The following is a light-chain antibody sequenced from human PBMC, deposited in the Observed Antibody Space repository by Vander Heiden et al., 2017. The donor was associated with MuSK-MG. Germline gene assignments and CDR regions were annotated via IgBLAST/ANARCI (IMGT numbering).Light chain of an antibody. CDR3: QQYASSPPT. Sequence: EIVLTQSPGTLSLSPGERATLSGRASQTVSSSNLAWYQQKPGQAPRLLICGASSRATGIPDRFSGSGSGTDFTLTMSGLEPEDFAVYCCQQYASSPPTFGG. J-gene: IGKJ4*01. CDR1: QTVSSSN. V-gene: IGKV3-20*01. CDR2: GAS.